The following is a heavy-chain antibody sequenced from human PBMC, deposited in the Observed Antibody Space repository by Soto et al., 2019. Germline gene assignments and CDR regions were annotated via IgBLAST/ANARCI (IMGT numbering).Heavy chain of an antibody. Sequence: EQLVQSGAEVKKPGSSVQVSCKASGGIFSSYAISWVRQAPGQGLEWMGGIIPIFGTANYAQKFQGRVTITADESKNKAYMDLSSLKSEDTGIYDCERGGSGDVWCNDVWGQGTLVTVSS. CDR3: ERGGSGDVWCNDV. V-gene: IGHV1-69*01. D-gene: IGHD2-15*01. J-gene: IGHJ4*02. CDR1: GGIFSSYA. CDR2: IIPIFGTA.